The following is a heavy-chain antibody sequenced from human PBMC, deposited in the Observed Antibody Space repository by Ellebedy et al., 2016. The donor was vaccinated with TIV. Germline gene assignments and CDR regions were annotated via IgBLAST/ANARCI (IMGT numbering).Heavy chain of an antibody. D-gene: IGHD3-10*01. CDR1: GYSFSSHW. J-gene: IGHJ4*02. Sequence: GESLKISXKGSGYSFSSHWIAWVRQMPGKGLEWMGIIYPSDSDTRYSPSFQGQVTISADKSISTAYLQWSSLKASDTAMYYCARHGLYGSGSYYKYWGQGTLVTVSS. CDR3: ARHGLYGSGSYYKY. V-gene: IGHV5-51*01. CDR2: IYPSDSDT.